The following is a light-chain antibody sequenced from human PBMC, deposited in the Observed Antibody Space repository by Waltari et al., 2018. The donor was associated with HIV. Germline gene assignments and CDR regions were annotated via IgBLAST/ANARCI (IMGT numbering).Light chain of an antibody. CDR1: SSDVGGYNY. J-gene: IGLJ2*01. CDR3: CSDAGSYTGV. CDR2: DVS. Sequence: QSALTQPRSVSGSPGQSVTISCTGTSSDVGGYNYFSWYQQHPGKAPKLVIYDVSKRPAGVPDRVSGSKSGNTASLTISGLQAEDEADYYCCSDAGSYTGVFGGGTKLTVL. V-gene: IGLV2-11*01.